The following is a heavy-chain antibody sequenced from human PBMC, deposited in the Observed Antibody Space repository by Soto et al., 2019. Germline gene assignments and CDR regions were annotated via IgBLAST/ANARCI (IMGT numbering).Heavy chain of an antibody. J-gene: IGHJ6*02. CDR2: ITDSGGDA. V-gene: IGHV3-23*01. D-gene: IGHD2-2*01. CDR1: GITFGSRA. CDR3: AKERIPAAIINYYCGMDV. Sequence: GGSLRLSCVASGITFGSRAMSWVRQAPGEGLEWVSSITDSGGDAKYADSVKGRFTISRGKSKGTLYLQISSLRAEDTAVYYCAKERIPAAIINYYCGMDVWGQGTTVTVSS.